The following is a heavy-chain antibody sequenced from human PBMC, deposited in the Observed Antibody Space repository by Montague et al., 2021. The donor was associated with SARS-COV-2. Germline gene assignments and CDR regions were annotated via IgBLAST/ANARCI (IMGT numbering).Heavy chain of an antibody. J-gene: IGHJ6*02. Sequence: SLRLSCAASGSTVSSNYMSWVRQAPGKGLEWVSVIYSGGSTYYADSVKGRFTISRDNSKNTLYLQMNSLRAEDTAVYYCARDQRRYGSGSYYGPHYYYYGMDVWGQGTTDTVSS. CDR1: GSTVSSNY. CDR2: IYSGGST. CDR3: ARDQRRYGSGSYYGPHYYYYGMDV. V-gene: IGHV3-66*02. D-gene: IGHD3-10*01.